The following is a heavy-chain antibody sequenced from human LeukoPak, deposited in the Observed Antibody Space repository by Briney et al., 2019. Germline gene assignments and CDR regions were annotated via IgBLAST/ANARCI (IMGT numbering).Heavy chain of an antibody. Sequence: PGGSLRLSCTASGFTFSSYNMNWVRQAPGKGLEWVSSISSSSSYRYYATSVTGRSSIYRDNAKNSLYLQTSSLRAEDTAVSYCARAFNQWLPTGEVDYWGQGTLVTVSS. CDR1: GFTFSSYN. CDR2: ISSSSSYR. V-gene: IGHV3-21*01. D-gene: IGHD6-19*01. CDR3: ARAFNQWLPTGEVDY. J-gene: IGHJ4*02.